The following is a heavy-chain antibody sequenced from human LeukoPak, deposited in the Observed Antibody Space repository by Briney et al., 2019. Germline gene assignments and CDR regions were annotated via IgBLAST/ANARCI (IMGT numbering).Heavy chain of an antibody. J-gene: IGHJ4*02. V-gene: IGHV4-30-4*01. D-gene: IGHD2-15*01. CDR2: IYYSGST. Sequence: SETLSLTCTVSGGSISSGDYYWSWIRQPPGKGLEWIGYIYYSGSTYYNPSLKSRVTISVDTSKNQFSLKLSSVTAADTAVYYCAGEGLLPYYFDYWGQGTLVTVSS. CDR1: GGSISSGDYY. CDR3: AGEGLLPYYFDY.